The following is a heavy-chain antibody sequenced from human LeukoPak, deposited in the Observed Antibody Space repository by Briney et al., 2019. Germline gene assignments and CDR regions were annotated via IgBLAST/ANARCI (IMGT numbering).Heavy chain of an antibody. J-gene: IGHJ4*02. CDR2: ISSSSSYI. CDR3: ARASLYGSGSYYSDY. V-gene: IGHV3-21*01. D-gene: IGHD3-10*01. Sequence: KPGGSLRLSCAASGFTFSGYSMNWVRQAPGKGLEWVSSISSSSSYIYYADSVKGRFTISRDNAKNSLYLQMNSLRAEGTAVYYCARASLYGSGSYYSDYWGQGTLVTVSS. CDR1: GFTFSGYS.